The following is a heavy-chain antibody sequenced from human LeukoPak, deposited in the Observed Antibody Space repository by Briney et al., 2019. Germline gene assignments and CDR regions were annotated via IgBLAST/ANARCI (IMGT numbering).Heavy chain of an antibody. D-gene: IGHD4-17*01. CDR2: VNPSGGST. CDR1: GYTFTNYH. J-gene: IGHJ4*02. CDR3: AKYGLSPYFDY. Sequence: ASVKVSCKASGYTFTNYHIHWVRQAPGQGLEWMGIVNPSGGSTSNAQKFQGRVTMTRDMSTSTVYMELSSLTSEDMAIYYCAKYGLSPYFDYWGQGTLVTVSS. V-gene: IGHV1-46*01.